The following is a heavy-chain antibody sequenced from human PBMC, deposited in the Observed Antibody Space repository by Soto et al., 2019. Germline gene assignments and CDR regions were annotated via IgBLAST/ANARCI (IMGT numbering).Heavy chain of an antibody. CDR3: TTDLSITMVRGAQEGLDY. CDR1: GFTFSNAW. D-gene: IGHD3-10*01. CDR2: IKSKTDGGTT. V-gene: IGHV3-15*07. J-gene: IGHJ4*02. Sequence: EVQLVESGGGLVKPGGSLRLSCAASGFTFSNAWMNWVRQAPGKGLEWVGRIKSKTDGGTTDYAAPVKGRFTISRDDSKNTLYLQMNSLKTEDTAVYYCTTDLSITMVRGAQEGLDYWGQGTLVTVSS.